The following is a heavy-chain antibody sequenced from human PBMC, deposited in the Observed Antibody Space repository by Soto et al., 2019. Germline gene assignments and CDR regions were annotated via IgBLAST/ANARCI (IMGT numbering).Heavy chain of an antibody. CDR2: SSAYNGNA. V-gene: IGHV1-18*01. J-gene: IGHJ6*03. CDR1: GYTFTSYG. D-gene: IGHD6-19*01. Sequence: QVRLVQSGAEVKKPGASVKVSCKAPGYTFTSYGISWVRQAPGQGLEWMGWSSAYNGNANYAQKYHGRVTMTTDTYTNTAYMELTSVRSDDTAVYYCAKSVAGIHYYFHYMDVWGKGTTVTVSS. CDR3: AKSVAGIHYYFHYMDV.